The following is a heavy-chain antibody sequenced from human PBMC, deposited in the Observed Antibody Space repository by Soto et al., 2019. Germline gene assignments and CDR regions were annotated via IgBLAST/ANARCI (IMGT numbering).Heavy chain of an antibody. V-gene: IGHV3-23*01. CDR2: ISGSGGAT. CDR1: LFTFVDYA. CDR3: AKLVTAAGTTAEDYYYYYGRDV. Sequence: LGGCLRLSWSGSLFTFVDYAMTCFRQAPGKGLEWVSSISGSGGATYFADSVKGRFTISRDNSKNTLYLQMNSLRAEDTAVYYCAKLVTAAGTTAEDYYYYYGRDVWGQGTTVTVSS. J-gene: IGHJ6*02. D-gene: IGHD6-13*01.